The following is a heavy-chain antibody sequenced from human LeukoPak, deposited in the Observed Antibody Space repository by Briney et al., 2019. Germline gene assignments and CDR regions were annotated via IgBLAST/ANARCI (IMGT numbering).Heavy chain of an antibody. CDR3: ARDGSSSWNWFDP. CDR1: GYTFTGYY. Sequence: ASVKVSCKASGYTFTGYYMHWVRQAPRQGLEWIGWINPNSGGTNYAQKFQGRVTMTRDTSISTAYMELSRLRSGDTAVYYCARDGSSSWNWFDPWGQGTLVTVSS. CDR2: INPNSGGT. D-gene: IGHD6-13*01. J-gene: IGHJ5*02. V-gene: IGHV1-2*02.